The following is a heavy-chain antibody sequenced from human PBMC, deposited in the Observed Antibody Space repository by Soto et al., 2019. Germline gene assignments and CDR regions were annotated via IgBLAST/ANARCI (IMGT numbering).Heavy chain of an antibody. J-gene: IGHJ6*02. D-gene: IGHD2-2*01. CDR1: GGSISSGGYY. CDR3: ARGSAFGLSRSYYYYYYGMDV. CDR2: IYYSGST. Sequence: SETLSLTCTVSGGSISSGGYYWSWIRQHPGKGLEWIGYIYYSGSTYYNPSLKSRVTISVDTSKNQFSLKLSSVTAADTAVYYCARGSAFGLSRSYYYYYYGMDVWGQGTTVTVSS. V-gene: IGHV4-31*03.